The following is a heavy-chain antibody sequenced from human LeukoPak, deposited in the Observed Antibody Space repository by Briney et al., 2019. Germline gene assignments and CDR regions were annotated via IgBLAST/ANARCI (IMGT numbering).Heavy chain of an antibody. CDR1: GYTFTSYA. CDR2: INTNTGNP. V-gene: IGHV7-4-1*02. J-gene: IGHJ3*02. D-gene: IGHD3-3*01. CDR3: ARDSHYDFWSGYPGGAFDI. Sequence: GASVKVSCKASGYTFTSYAMNWVRQAPGQGLEWMGWINTNTGNPTYAQGFTGRFVFSLDTSVSTAYLQISSLKAEDTAVYYCARDSHYDFWSGYPGGAFDIWGQGTMVTVSS.